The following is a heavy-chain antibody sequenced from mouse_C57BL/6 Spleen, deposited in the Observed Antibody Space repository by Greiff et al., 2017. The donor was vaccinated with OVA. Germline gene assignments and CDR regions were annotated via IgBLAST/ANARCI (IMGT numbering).Heavy chain of an antibody. V-gene: IGHV7-3*01. CDR2: IRNKANGYTT. J-gene: IGHJ2*01. CDR3: ARYKESRDYFDY. CDR1: GFTFTDYY. Sequence: DVKLVESGGGLVQPGGSLSLSCAASGFTFTDYYMSWVRQPPGKALEWLGFIRNKANGYTTEYSASVKGRFTISRDNSQSILYLQMNALRAEDSATYYCARYKESRDYFDYWGQGTTLTVSS.